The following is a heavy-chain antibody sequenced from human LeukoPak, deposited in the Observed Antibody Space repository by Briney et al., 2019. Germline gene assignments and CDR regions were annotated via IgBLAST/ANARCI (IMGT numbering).Heavy chain of an antibody. CDR2: ISGSGGST. V-gene: IGHV3-23*01. CDR3: AKASAYYYDSSGYTFDY. D-gene: IGHD3-22*01. Sequence: GGSLRLSCAASGFTFSSYGMSWVRQAPGKGLEWVSAISGSGGSTYYADSVKGRFTISRDNSKNTLYMQMNSLRVEDTAVYYCAKASAYYYDSSGYTFDYWGQGTLVTVSS. J-gene: IGHJ4*02. CDR1: GFTFSSYG.